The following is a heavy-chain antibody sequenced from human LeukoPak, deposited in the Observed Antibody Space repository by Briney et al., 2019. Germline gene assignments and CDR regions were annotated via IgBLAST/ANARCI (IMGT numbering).Heavy chain of an antibody. J-gene: IGHJ4*02. CDR1: GFTFSSYA. V-gene: IGHV3-23*01. Sequence: GGSLRLSCAASGFTFSSYAMSWVRQAPGKGLEWVSAISGSGGSTYCADSVKGRFTISRDNSKNTLYLQMNSLRAEDTAVYYCAKDPLRIAAAGTAADYWGQGTLVTVSS. D-gene: IGHD6-13*01. CDR2: ISGSGGST. CDR3: AKDPLRIAAAGTAADY.